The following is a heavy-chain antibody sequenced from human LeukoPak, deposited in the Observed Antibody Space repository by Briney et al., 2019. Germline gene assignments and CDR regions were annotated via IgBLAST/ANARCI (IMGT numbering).Heavy chain of an antibody. CDR2: IIPIFGTA. J-gene: IGHJ5*02. Sequence: RVASVKVSCKASGGTFSSYAISWVRQAPGQGLEWMGGIIPIFGTANYAQKFQGRVTVTRDTSASTAYMELSSLRSEDTAVYYCARCGYSDGWSCDHWGQGALVTVSS. CDR1: GGTFSSYA. V-gene: IGHV1-69*05. D-gene: IGHD5-18*01. CDR3: ARCGYSDGWSCDH.